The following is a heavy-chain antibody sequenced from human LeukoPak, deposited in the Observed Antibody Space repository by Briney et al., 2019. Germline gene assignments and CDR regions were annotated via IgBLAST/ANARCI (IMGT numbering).Heavy chain of an antibody. V-gene: IGHV3-15*01. CDR2: IKSKTDGGTT. Sequence: GGSLRLSCAASGFTFSSYAMSWVRQAPGKGLEWVGRIKSKTDGGTTDYAAPVKGRFTISRDDSKNTLYLQMNSLKTEDTAVYYCTTGTLRRYSSAGLYYYYYMDVWGKGTTVTVSS. CDR1: GFTFSSYA. D-gene: IGHD6-19*01. CDR3: TTGTLRRYSSAGLYYYYYMDV. J-gene: IGHJ6*03.